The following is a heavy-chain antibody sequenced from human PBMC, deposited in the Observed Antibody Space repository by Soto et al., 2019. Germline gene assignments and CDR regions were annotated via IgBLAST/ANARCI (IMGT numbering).Heavy chain of an antibody. J-gene: IGHJ4*02. CDR2: INPSGGST. CDR1: GYTFTSYY. D-gene: IGHD1-26*01. Sequence: ASVKVSCKASGYTFTSYYMHWVRQAPGQGLEWMGIINPSGGSTSYAQKFQGRVTMTRDTSTSTVYMELSSLRSEDTAVYYCARDEIRYSGSYHGAFDYWGQGTLVTVSS. CDR3: ARDEIRYSGSYHGAFDY. V-gene: IGHV1-46*01.